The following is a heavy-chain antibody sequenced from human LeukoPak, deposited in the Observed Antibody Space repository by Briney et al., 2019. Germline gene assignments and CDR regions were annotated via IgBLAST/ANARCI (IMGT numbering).Heavy chain of an antibody. V-gene: IGHV4-4*02. Sequence: GSLRLSCAGSGFTFSSHWIGWVRQAPGKGLEWVAHINQDGSTNYNPSLKSRVTISVDKSKNQFSLKLSSVTAADTAVYYCARVDTTMVGRFFYYGMDVWGQGTTVTVSS. CDR3: ARVDTTMVGRFFYYGMDV. D-gene: IGHD5-18*01. J-gene: IGHJ6*02. CDR2: INQDGST. CDR1: GFTFSSHW.